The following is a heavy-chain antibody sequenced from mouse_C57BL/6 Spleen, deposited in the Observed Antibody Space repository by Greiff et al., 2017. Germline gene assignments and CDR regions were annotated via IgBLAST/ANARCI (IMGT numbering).Heavy chain of an antibody. CDR1: GFNITDDY. CDR3: TPYSNYGSFDV. Sequence: VQLKQSGAELVRPGDSVKLSCTASGFNITDDYMHWVKQRPEQGLEWIGWIEPENGDTEYASNFQGKATITADTSTNPAYLQLSSLTTEDTAVYYCTPYSNYGSFDVWGTGTTVTVSS. V-gene: IGHV14-4*01. CDR2: IEPENGDT. J-gene: IGHJ1*03. D-gene: IGHD2-5*01.